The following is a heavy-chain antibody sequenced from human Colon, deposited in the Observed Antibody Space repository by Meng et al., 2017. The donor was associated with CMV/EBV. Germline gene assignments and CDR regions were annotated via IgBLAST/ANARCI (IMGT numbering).Heavy chain of an antibody. CDR3: ARPRGTYYYGSGMDV. Sequence: GESLKISCAASGFTFSSYSMHWVRQAPGKGLEWVALMAYDEKKKYYADSVQGRFTMSKDMSEKTVYLEMNSLRPEDTGVYYCARPRGTYYYGSGMDVWGQGTTVTVSS. CDR2: MAYDEKKK. CDR1: GFTFSSYS. V-gene: IGHV3-30*03. J-gene: IGHJ6*02. D-gene: IGHD3-10*01.